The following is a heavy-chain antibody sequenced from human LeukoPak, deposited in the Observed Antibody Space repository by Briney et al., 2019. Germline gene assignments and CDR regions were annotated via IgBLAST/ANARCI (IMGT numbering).Heavy chain of an antibody. CDR2: IYSGGST. CDR3: ARVYSSGWHYYFDY. V-gene: IGHV3-66*01. CDR1: GFTVSSNY. Sequence: PGGSLRLSCAASGFTVSSNYMSWVRQAPGKGLEWVSVIYSGGSTYYADSVKGRFTISRDNSKNTLYLQMNSLRAEDTAAYYCARVYSSGWHYYFDYWGQGTLVTVSS. D-gene: IGHD6-19*01. J-gene: IGHJ4*02.